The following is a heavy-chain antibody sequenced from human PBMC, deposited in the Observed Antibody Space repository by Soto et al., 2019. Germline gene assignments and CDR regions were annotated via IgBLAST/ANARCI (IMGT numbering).Heavy chain of an antibody. Sequence: EVQLLESGGGLVQPVESLRLSCAASGFTFGSYFMNWVRQAPGKGPEWVSDINKDGGRTHYADSVRGRFTISRDNSRNTLYLQMNRLRAEDTALYYWAKDLHWYGMDVWGQGTTVTVSS. V-gene: IGHV3-23*01. J-gene: IGHJ6*02. CDR2: INKDGGRT. CDR3: AKDLHWYGMDV. D-gene: IGHD1-1*01. CDR1: GFTFGSYF.